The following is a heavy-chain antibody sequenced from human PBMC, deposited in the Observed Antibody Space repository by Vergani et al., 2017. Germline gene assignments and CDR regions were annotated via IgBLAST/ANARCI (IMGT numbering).Heavy chain of an antibody. CDR1: GFTFSDYY. J-gene: IGHJ4*02. Sequence: VQLLESGGNLVQPGGSLRLSCAASGFTFSDYYMSWIRQAPGKGLEWVSYISSSGSTIYYADSVKGRFTISRDNAKNSLYLQMNSLRAEDTAVYYCARETGGPGYYDSSGYHDYWGQGTLVTVSS. D-gene: IGHD3-22*01. CDR3: ARETGGPGYYDSSGYHDY. CDR2: ISSSGSTI. V-gene: IGHV3-11*04.